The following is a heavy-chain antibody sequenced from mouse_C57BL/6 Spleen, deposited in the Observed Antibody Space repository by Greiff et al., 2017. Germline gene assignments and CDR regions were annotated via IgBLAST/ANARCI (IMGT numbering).Heavy chain of an antibody. CDR2: ISSGGSYT. V-gene: IGHV5-6*01. CDR1: GFTFSSYG. D-gene: IGHD1-1*01. J-gene: IGHJ4*01. CDR3: ARRPPTVEAMDY. Sequence: EVQRVESGGDLVKPGGSLKLSCAASGFTFSSYGMSWVRQTPDKRLEWVATISSGGSYTYYPDSVKGRFTISRDNAKNTLYLQMSSLKSEDTAMYYCARRPPTVEAMDYWGQGTSVTVSS.